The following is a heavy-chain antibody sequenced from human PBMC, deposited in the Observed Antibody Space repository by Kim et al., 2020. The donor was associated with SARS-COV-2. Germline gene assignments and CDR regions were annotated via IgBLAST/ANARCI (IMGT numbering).Heavy chain of an antibody. CDR2: TKQNRNQK. Sequence: GGSQRLSCPASGFALSSYWMTLVRHGPGNVRDGMANTKQNRNQKYYVDSVKCRITISRDNAKNSLYLQMNSLRAEDTAVYHCARDSDSYSIGKDAFDIGG. V-gene: IGHV3-7*01. D-gene: IGHD6-19*01. CDR1: GFALSSYW. CDR3: ARDSDSYSIGKDAFDI. J-gene: IGHJ3*02.